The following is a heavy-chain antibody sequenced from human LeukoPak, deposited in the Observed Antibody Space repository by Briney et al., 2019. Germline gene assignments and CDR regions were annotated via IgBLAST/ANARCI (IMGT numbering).Heavy chain of an antibody. CDR3: ASGPGGPPMVRGVTRPMGLFDY. Sequence: SEPLSLPCAVYGGSFRVYYWSWIRQPPGKGLEGIGEINHSGSTNYNPSLKGRVTRSVDTSKNPFSLKLSSVTAADTAVYSCASGPGGPPMVRGVTRPMGLFDYWGQGTLVTVSS. D-gene: IGHD3-10*01. J-gene: IGHJ4*02. CDR2: INHSGST. CDR1: GGSFRVYY. V-gene: IGHV4-34*01.